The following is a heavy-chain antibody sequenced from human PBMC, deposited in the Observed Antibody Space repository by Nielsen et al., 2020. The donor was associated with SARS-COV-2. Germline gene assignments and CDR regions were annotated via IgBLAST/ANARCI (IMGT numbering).Heavy chain of an antibody. Sequence: GESLKISCAASGFTFSSSWMHWVCQAPEKGLEWVSYISSSGTTIYYADSVKGRFTISRDNAKNSLYLQMNSLRAEDTAVYYCARGAYWGQGTLVTVSS. CDR2: ISSSGTTI. V-gene: IGHV3-48*04. CDR1: GFTFSSSW. J-gene: IGHJ4*02. CDR3: ARGAY.